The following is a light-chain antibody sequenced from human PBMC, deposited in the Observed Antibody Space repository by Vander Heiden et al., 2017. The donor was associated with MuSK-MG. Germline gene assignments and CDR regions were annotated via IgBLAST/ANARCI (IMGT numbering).Light chain of an antibody. J-gene: IGLJ1*01. Sequence: QSALAQPASVSGSPGQSITISCTGTSRDVGAYNFVSWYQQHPGKAPKLIIYDVNNRPSGLSNRFSGSKSGNTASLTISGLQAEDEADYFCCSYTNTNTPYVFGTGTKVTVL. CDR2: DVN. CDR1: SRDVGAYNF. CDR3: CSYTNTNTPYV. V-gene: IGLV2-14*03.